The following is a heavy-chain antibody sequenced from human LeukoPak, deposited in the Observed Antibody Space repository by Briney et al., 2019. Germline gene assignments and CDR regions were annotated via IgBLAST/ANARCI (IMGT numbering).Heavy chain of an antibody. V-gene: IGHV1-69*13. CDR2: IIPVTGTT. D-gene: IGHD4-11*01. CDR3: ARPTVTVNQYYYYMAV. J-gene: IGHJ6*03. CDR1: GGTLNNSG. Sequence: GASVKVSCKTSGGTLNNSGVSWVRQAPGQGLEWMGGIIPVTGTTNYAQEFQGRLTITADEFTRTAYMELTSLTSQDTAVYYCARPTVTVNQYYYYMAVWGKGTTVTVSS.